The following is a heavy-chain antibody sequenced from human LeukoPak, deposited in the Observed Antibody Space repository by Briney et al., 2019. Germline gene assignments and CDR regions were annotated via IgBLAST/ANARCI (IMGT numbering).Heavy chain of an antibody. Sequence: PSETLSLTCGVSGGSISNTNWWTWFRQPPGKGLEWIGEVNNQGSTNYNPSLKSRVAISVDKSENHISLKLSSVTAADTAVYYCAREGGPYRPLDYSGQGTLVTVAS. J-gene: IGHJ4*02. CDR1: GGSISNTNW. CDR3: AREGGPYRPLDY. CDR2: VNNQGST. V-gene: IGHV4-4*02.